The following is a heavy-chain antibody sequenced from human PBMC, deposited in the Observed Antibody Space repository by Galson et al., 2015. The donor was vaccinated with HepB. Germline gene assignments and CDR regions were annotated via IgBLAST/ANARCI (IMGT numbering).Heavy chain of an antibody. CDR2: ISGSGGST. V-gene: IGHV3-23*01. Sequence: SLRLSCAASGFTFSSYAMSWVRQAPGKGLEWVSAISGSGGSTYYADSAKGRFTISRDNSKNTLYLQMNSLRAEDTAVYYCAKGLKTIFGVVILQGGFDPWGQGTLVTVSS. D-gene: IGHD3-3*01. CDR3: AKGLKTIFGVVILQGGFDP. J-gene: IGHJ5*02. CDR1: GFTFSSYA.